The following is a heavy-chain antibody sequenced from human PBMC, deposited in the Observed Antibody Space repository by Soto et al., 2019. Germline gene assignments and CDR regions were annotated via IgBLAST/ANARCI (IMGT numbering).Heavy chain of an antibody. CDR2: ISYDGSNK. CDR1: GFTFSSYG. Sequence: QVQLVESGGGVVKPGRSLRLSCAASGFTFSSYGMHWVRQAPGKGLEWVAVISYDGSNKYYADSVKGRFTISRDNSKNTLYLQMNSLRAEDTAVYYCAPGSFRWEMPETFDYWGQGTLVNGSS. CDR3: APGSFRWEMPETFDY. V-gene: IGHV3-30*03. D-gene: IGHD1-26*01. J-gene: IGHJ4*02.